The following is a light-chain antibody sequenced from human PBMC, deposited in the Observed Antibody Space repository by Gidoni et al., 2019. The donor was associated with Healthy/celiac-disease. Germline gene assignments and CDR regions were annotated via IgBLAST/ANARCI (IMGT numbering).Light chain of an antibody. J-gene: IGKJ3*01. CDR2: AAS. CDR1: QSISSY. CDR3: QQSYSTPFT. V-gene: IGKV1-39*01. Sequence: IQTTQSPSSLSASVGDRVTITCRASQSISSYLNWYQQKPGKAPKLLIYAASSLQSGVPSRFSGSGSGTDFTLTISSLQPEDFATYYCQQSYSTPFTFGPGTKVDIK.